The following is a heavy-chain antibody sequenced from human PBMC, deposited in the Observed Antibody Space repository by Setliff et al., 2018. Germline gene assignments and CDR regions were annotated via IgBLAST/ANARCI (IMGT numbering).Heavy chain of an antibody. J-gene: IGHJ4*02. CDR1: GYPISRGFY. Sequence: SETLSLTCTVSGYPISRGFYWGWIRQSPGKGLEWIGSVYHSGSSYQNPSLRSRIAVSVDTSKNQFSLRLNSVTAADKAVYFCARAAARAEYSDTSAYLPFDFWGLGTLVTVSS. CDR3: ARAAARAEYSDTSAYLPFDF. D-gene: IGHD3-16*01. CDR2: VYHSGSS. V-gene: IGHV4-38-2*02.